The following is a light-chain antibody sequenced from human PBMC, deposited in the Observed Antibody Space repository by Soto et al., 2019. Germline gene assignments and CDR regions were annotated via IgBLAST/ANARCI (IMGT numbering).Light chain of an antibody. CDR2: EGS. Sequence: QSALTQPASVSGSPGQSITISCTRTSSAVGSYNLVSWYQHHPGQAPKLMIYEGSERPSGVSNRFSGAQSGNTASLTISGLQAEVEADYYCSSYAGAVVFGGGTKLTVL. CDR3: SSYAGAVV. J-gene: IGLJ2*01. V-gene: IGLV2-23*01. CDR1: SSAVGSYNL.